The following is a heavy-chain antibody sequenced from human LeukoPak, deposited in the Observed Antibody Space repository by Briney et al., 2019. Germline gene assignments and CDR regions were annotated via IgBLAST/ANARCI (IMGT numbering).Heavy chain of an antibody. CDR3: AKDSGSGFYEMTY. Sequence: ASVKVSCKASGYIFTNYAIHWVRQAPGQRLEWMGWINTANENTQYSQKFQGRVTISRDASANTAYMELRTLRSEDTAVYYCAKDSGSGFYEMTYGRQGTLVIVSS. CDR1: GYIFTNYA. V-gene: IGHV1-3*04. CDR2: INTANENT. D-gene: IGHD3-22*01. J-gene: IGHJ4*02.